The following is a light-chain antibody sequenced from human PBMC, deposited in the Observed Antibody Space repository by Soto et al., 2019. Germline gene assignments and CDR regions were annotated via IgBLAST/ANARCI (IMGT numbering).Light chain of an antibody. CDR1: QSVSSY. V-gene: IGKV3-11*01. CDR2: DAS. Sequence: EIVLTQSPGTLSLSPGERATLSCRASQSVSSYLAWYQQKPGQAPGLLIYDASNRATGIPARFSGSGSGTDFTLTISSLEPEDFAVYYCHQRSNWPRTFGQGTKVDIK. CDR3: HQRSNWPRT. J-gene: IGKJ1*01.